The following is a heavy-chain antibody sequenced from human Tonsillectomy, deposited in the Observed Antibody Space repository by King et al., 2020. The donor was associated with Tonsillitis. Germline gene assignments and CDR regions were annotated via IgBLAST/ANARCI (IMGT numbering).Heavy chain of an antibody. D-gene: IGHD2-2*01. CDR1: GFTFSSYG. CDR3: ARDRDAYIFDS. J-gene: IGHJ4*02. Sequence: VQLVESGGGVVQPGRSLRLSCAASGFTFSSYGMHWVRQAPGKGLEWVAVISYDGRNKYYVDSVKGRFTISRDNSKNKLYLQMNSLRAEDTAVYYCARDRDAYIFDSWGQGPRVT. V-gene: IGHV3-33*05. CDR2: ISYDGRNK.